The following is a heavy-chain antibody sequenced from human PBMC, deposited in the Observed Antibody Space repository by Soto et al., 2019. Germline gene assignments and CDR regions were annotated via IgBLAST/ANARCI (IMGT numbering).Heavy chain of an antibody. Sequence: QITLKESGPSLVKPTQTLTLTCTFSGFSLSTGGVGVGWIRQPPGKALEWLALIYWDDDKRYSPSLRSRLTVTKDTSNTQVVLTMTNMDPVDTATYYCAHSRCGGDCLQSSSSHYYYGMDVWGQGTTVTVSS. CDR1: GFSLSTGGVG. V-gene: IGHV2-5*02. CDR3: AHSRCGGDCLQSSSSHYYYGMDV. CDR2: IYWDDDK. D-gene: IGHD2-21*02. J-gene: IGHJ6*02.